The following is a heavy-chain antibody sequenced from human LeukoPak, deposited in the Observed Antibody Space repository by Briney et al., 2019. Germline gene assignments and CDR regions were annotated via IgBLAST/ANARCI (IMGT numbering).Heavy chain of an antibody. CDR3: ATEGRAPI. V-gene: IGHV3-48*03. J-gene: IGHJ3*02. CDR1: GFTFSSYE. D-gene: IGHD1-26*01. Sequence: GGSLRLSCAASGFTFSSYEMNWVRQAPGKGLEWVSHISRSGNTLYYAGSVRGRFTISRDNAKNSLYLQMNSLRAEDTAVYYCATEGRAPIWGQGTMVTVSS. CDR2: ISRSGNTL.